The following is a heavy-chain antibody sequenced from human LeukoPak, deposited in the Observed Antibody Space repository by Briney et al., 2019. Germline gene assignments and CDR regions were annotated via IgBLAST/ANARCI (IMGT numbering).Heavy chain of an antibody. J-gene: IGHJ4*02. V-gene: IGHV3-48*04. CDR2: ISSSGSTI. CDR3: ARGPMVRGVIIRRSKSGYFDS. CDR1: GFTFSSYW. D-gene: IGHD3-10*01. Sequence: GGSLRLSCAASGFTFSSYWMSWVRQAPGKGLEWVAYISSSGSTIYYADSVKGRFTISRDNAKNSLYLQMHSLRAEDTAVYHCARGPMVRGVIIRRSKSGYFDSWGQGTLVTVSS.